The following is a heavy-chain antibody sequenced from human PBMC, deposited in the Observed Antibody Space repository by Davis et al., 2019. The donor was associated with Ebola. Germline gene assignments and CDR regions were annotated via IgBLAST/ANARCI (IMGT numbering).Heavy chain of an antibody. J-gene: IGHJ4*02. Sequence: ASVKVSCRASGYTFTNYGVSWVRQATGQGLEWMGWMNPNSGNTGYAQKFQGRVTMTRNTSISTAYMELSSLRSEDTAVYYCAIMEGIAVAGTGFDYWGQGTLVTVSS. D-gene: IGHD6-19*01. CDR3: AIMEGIAVAGTGFDY. V-gene: IGHV1-8*01. CDR2: MNPNSGNT. CDR1: GYTFTNYG.